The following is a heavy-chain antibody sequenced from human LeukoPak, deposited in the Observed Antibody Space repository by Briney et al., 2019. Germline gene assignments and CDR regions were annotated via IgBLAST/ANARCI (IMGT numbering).Heavy chain of an antibody. CDR2: IYYSGTT. CDR3: ARDTGPTEEGLFDY. CDR1: GGSISSYY. D-gene: IGHD1-1*01. V-gene: IGHV4-59*01. Sequence: SETLSLTCTVSGGSISSYYWNWIRQPPGKGLEWIGYIYYSGTTNYNPSLQSRVTISVDTSKNQFSLKLSSVTAADTAVYYCARDTGPTEEGLFDYWGQGTLVTVSS. J-gene: IGHJ4*02.